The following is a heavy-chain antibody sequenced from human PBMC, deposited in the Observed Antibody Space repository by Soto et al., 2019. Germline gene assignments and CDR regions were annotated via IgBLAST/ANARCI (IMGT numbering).Heavy chain of an antibody. Sequence: QVQLVQSGAEVKKPGSSVKVSCKASGGTFSSYTISWVRQAPGQGLEWMGRIIPILGIANYAQKFQGRVTIPAAKSPSPASMALSSLSSEDTAVYYCASLMSSGYYYGMDVWGQGTTVTVSS. V-gene: IGHV1-69*02. CDR1: GGTFSSYT. CDR2: IIPILGIA. CDR3: ASLMSSGYYYGMDV. D-gene: IGHD3-10*01. J-gene: IGHJ6*02.